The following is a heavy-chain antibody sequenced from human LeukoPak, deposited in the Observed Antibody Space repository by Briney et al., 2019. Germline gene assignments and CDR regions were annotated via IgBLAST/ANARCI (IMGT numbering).Heavy chain of an antibody. Sequence: HPGGSLRLSCTASGFTFSSYGMHWVRQAPGKGLEWVSAIWFDGSNKYYADSVKGRLTISRDNSKSTLYLQMNSLRAEDTAVYYCAKAVAATGHYYFGMDVWGQGTTVTVSS. CDR3: AKAVAATGHYYFGMDV. V-gene: IGHV3-33*06. J-gene: IGHJ6*02. CDR1: GFTFSSYG. CDR2: IWFDGSNK. D-gene: IGHD6-19*01.